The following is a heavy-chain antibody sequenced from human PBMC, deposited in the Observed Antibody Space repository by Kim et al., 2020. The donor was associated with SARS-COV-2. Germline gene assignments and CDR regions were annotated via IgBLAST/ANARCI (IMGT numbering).Heavy chain of an antibody. J-gene: IGHJ6*02. CDR3: ATYYYGSGRWIFFSGYGMDV. CDR2: IKQDGSEK. Sequence: GGSLRLSCAASGFTFSSYWMSWVRQAPGKGLEWVANIKQDGSEKYYVDSVKGRFTISRDNAKNSLYLQMNSLRAEDTAVYYCATYYYGSGRWIFFSGYGMDVWGQGTTVTVSS. D-gene: IGHD3-10*01. CDR1: GFTFSSYW. V-gene: IGHV3-7*01.